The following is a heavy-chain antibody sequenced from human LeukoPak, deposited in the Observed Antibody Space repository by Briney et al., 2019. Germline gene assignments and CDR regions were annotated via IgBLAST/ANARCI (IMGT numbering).Heavy chain of an antibody. CDR3: ARDFLTGYFDY. V-gene: IGHV3-48*02. J-gene: IGHJ4*02. CDR2: ISSSGSTK. Sequence: QPGGSLRLSCAASGFTFSTYNMNWVRQAPGKGLEWVSYISSSGSTKYYADSVKGRFTISRDNVKNSLSLQMNSLSDEDTAVYYCARDFLTGYFDYWGQGTLVTVSS. CDR1: GFTFSTYN. D-gene: IGHD3-9*01.